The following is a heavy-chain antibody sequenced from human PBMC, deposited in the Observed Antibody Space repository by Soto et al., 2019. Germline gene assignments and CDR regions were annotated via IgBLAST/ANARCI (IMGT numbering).Heavy chain of an antibody. CDR1: GFTFSSYS. J-gene: IGHJ6*03. V-gene: IGHV3-48*01. CDR2: ISSRSSTI. D-gene: IGHD3-10*01. Sequence: EVQLVESGGGLVQPGGSLRLSCAASGFTFSSYSMNWVRQAPGKGLEWVSYISSRSSTIYYADSVKGRFTISRDNAKNSLYLQMNSLRAEDTAVYYCACGSGNDYYYYYMDVWGKGTTVTVSS. CDR3: ACGSGNDYYYYYMDV.